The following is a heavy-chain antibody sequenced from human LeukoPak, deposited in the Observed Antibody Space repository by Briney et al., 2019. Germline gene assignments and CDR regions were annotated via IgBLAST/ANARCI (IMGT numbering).Heavy chain of an antibody. CDR2: IIPIFGTA. Sequence: SVKVSCKASGGTFSSYAISWVRQAPGQGLEWMGGIIPIFGTANYAQKFQGRVTITADESTSTAYMELSSLRSEDTAVYYCARGAYYYDSSGYYYFDHWGQGTLVTVSS. D-gene: IGHD3-22*01. V-gene: IGHV1-69*01. J-gene: IGHJ4*02. CDR3: ARGAYYYDSSGYYYFDH. CDR1: GGTFSSYA.